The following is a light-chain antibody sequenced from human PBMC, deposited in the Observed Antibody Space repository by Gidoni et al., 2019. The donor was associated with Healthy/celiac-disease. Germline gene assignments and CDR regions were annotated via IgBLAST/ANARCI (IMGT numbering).Light chain of an antibody. CDR2: DSS. CDR1: QSISSY. J-gene: IGKJ1*01. V-gene: IGKV1-39*01. CDR3: QQSYSTPLWT. Sequence: DIQLTQSPSSLSASVVDRVTITCRASQSISSYLNWYQQKPGKDPKLLIYDSSSLQSGFPSRFSGSGAGTDLTLTISSLQPEDFATYYCQQSYSTPLWTFGQGTKVEIK.